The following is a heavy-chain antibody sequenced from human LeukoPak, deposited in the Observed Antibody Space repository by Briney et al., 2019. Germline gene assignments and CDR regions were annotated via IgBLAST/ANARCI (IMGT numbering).Heavy chain of an antibody. D-gene: IGHD3-9*01. V-gene: IGHV1-2*02. J-gene: IGHJ5*02. Sequence: ASVKVSCKSSGYTFTGYYMNWVRQAPGQGLEWMGWINSDSGFTKYAQRFQGRVTMTRDTSITTVYMDLTRLTSDDTAVYYCARNFDMKGFDPWGQGTLVTVSS. CDR2: INSDSGFT. CDR1: GYTFTGYY. CDR3: ARNFDMKGFDP.